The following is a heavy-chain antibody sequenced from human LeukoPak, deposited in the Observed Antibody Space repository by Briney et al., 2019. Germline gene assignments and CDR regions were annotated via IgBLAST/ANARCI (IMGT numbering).Heavy chain of an antibody. CDR2: INSDGSST. D-gene: IGHD6-19*01. V-gene: IGHV3-74*01. Sequence: GGSLRLSCEASGFTFNNYWMHWVRQVPGEGLVWVSHINSDGSSTSYADSVKGRFTVSRDNAKNTLYLLMSNLRAEDTAVYYCARVTVSGWHTALDYWGQGTLVSVSS. J-gene: IGHJ4*02. CDR1: GFTFNNYW. CDR3: ARVTVSGWHTALDY.